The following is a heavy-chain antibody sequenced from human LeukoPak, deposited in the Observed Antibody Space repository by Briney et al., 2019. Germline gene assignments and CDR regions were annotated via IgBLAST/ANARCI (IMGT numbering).Heavy chain of an antibody. CDR1: GFTFSSYT. CDR3: AKAPTFDY. CDR2: ISGSNSYI. Sequence: GGSPRLSCAASGFTFSSYTMHWIRQAPGKGLEWVSSISGSNSYIFYADSVKGRFTISRDNSKNTLYLQMNSLRAEDTAVYYCAKAPTFDYWGQGTLVTVSS. V-gene: IGHV3-21*01. J-gene: IGHJ4*02.